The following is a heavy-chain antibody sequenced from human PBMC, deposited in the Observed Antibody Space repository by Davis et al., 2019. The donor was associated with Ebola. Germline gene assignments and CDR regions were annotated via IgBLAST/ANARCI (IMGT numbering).Heavy chain of an antibody. J-gene: IGHJ5*02. V-gene: IGHV4-34*01. CDR2: INQSGST. CDR1: GGSFSDDF. CDR3: AAYRWNTWFAP. Sequence: SETLSLTCAVYGGSFSDDFWTWIRQPPGKGLEWIGEINQSGSTHYNPSLKSRVTISVDKSKNQCSLKLSSVTAADTAVYYCAAYRWNTWFAPWGQGTLVTVSS. D-gene: IGHD3-16*02.